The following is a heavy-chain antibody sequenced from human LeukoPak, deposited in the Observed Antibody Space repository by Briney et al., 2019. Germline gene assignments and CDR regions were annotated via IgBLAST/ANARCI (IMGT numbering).Heavy chain of an antibody. CDR1: GFTFSSYS. J-gene: IGHJ4*02. D-gene: IGHD6-6*01. CDR3: ASQYSSSVDY. CDR2: ISSSSSYI. Sequence: PGGSLRLSCAASGFTFSSYSMNWVRQAPGKGLEWVSSISSSSSYIYYADSVKGRVTISRDNAKNSLYLQMNSLRAEDTAVYYCASQYSSSVDYWGQGTLVTVSS. V-gene: IGHV3-21*01.